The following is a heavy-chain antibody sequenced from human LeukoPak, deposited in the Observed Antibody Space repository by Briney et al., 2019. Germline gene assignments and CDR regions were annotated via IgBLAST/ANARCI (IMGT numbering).Heavy chain of an antibody. CDR3: ARDPYYYGSGSYAWLDP. J-gene: IGHJ5*02. CDR1: GGSISSGSYY. D-gene: IGHD3-10*01. Sequence: SETLSLTCTVSGGSISSGSYYWSWIRQPAGKGLEWIGRIYTSGSTNYNPSLKSRVTTSVDTSKNQFSLKLSSVTAADTAVYYCARDPYYYGSGSYAWLDPWGQGTLVTVSS. CDR2: IYTSGST. V-gene: IGHV4-61*02.